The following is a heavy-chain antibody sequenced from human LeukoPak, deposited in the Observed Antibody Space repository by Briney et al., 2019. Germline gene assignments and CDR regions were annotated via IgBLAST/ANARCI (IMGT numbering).Heavy chain of an antibody. CDR1: GFTFSSYS. Sequence: SGGSLRLSCAASGFTFSSYSMNWVRQAPGKGLEWVSSISSSSSYIYYADSVKGRFTISRDNAKNSLYLQMNSLRAEDTAVYYCASLLVVPAALDYYYGIDVWGKGTTVTVSS. D-gene: IGHD2-2*01. J-gene: IGHJ6*04. CDR3: ASLLVVPAALDYYYGIDV. V-gene: IGHV3-21*01. CDR2: ISSSSSYI.